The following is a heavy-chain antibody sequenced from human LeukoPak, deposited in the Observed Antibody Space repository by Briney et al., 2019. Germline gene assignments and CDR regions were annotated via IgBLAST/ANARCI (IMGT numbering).Heavy chain of an antibody. V-gene: IGHV1-2*02. CDR2: ITPRRGGT. CDR1: GGTFSSYA. Sequence: ASVKVSCKASGGTFSSYAISWVRQAPGQGLEWMGWITPRRGGTNYAQKFQGRVTMTRDTSITTAYMELSSLRFDDTAVYYCAREERESGGMDVWGQGTTVTVSS. D-gene: IGHD1-26*01. CDR3: AREERESGGMDV. J-gene: IGHJ6*02.